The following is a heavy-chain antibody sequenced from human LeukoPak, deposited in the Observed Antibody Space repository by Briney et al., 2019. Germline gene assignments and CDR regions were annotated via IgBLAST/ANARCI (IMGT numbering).Heavy chain of an antibody. CDR3: AREEYQLLTRGNWFDP. Sequence: SETLSLTCTVSGGSISSSTYYWGWIRQPPGKGLEWTGSVYYSGSTYYNPSLKSRVTISVDTSKNQFSLKLSSVTAADTAVYYCAREEYQLLTRGNWFDPWGQGTLVTVSS. V-gene: IGHV4-39*07. D-gene: IGHD2-2*01. J-gene: IGHJ5*02. CDR1: GGSISSSTYY. CDR2: VYYSGST.